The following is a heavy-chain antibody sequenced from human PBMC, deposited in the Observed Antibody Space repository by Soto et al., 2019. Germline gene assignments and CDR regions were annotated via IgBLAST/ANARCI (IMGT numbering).Heavy chain of an antibody. D-gene: IGHD3-16*01. CDR1: GYTFTGYY. J-gene: IGHJ6*02. CDR2: INPNSGGT. CDR3: ARDRRLHYDYVWGSYFPWPRYGMDV. Sequence: GASVKVTCKASGYTFTGYYMHWVRQAPGQGLEWMGWINPNSGGTNYAQKFQGWVTMTRDTSISTAYMELSRLRSDDTAVYYCARDRRLHYDYVWGSYFPWPRYGMDVWGQGTTVTVS. V-gene: IGHV1-2*04.